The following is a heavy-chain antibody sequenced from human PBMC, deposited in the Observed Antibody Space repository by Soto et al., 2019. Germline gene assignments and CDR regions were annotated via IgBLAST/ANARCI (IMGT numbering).Heavy chain of an antibody. J-gene: IGHJ4*02. CDR3: ARGGFSGSPTDY. CDR1: GYTFINYA. D-gene: IGHD1-26*01. Sequence: GASVKVSCKASGYTFINYAVHWVRQAPGQSLEWMGCINPGIGSTKYSQKFQGRVTMTRDISANIGYIELNNLRSEDTAVYYCARGGFSGSPTDYWGQGTLVTVSS. CDR2: INPGIGST. V-gene: IGHV1-3*01.